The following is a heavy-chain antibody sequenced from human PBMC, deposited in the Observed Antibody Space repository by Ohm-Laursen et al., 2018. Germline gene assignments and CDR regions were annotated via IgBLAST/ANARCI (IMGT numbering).Heavy chain of an antibody. CDR2: ISWNSASI. V-gene: IGHV3-9*01. CDR1: GFTFADYG. D-gene: IGHD6-19*01. J-gene: IGHJ4*02. CDR3: AKAISFGYSSGWVLID. Sequence: RSLRLSCAASGFTFADYGMYWVRQAPGKGLEWVSGISWNSASIGYADSVRGRFTISRDNAKNSLYLQMNSLRAEDTALYYCAKAISFGYSSGWVLIDWGQGTLVTVSS.